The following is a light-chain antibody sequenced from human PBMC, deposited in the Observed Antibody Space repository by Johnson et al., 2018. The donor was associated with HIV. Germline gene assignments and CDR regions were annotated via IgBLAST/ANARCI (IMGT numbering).Light chain of an antibody. J-gene: IGLJ1*01. CDR2: DNN. Sequence: QSVLTQPPSVSAAPGQKVTISCSGSSSNIGNNYVSWYQQLPGTAPKLLIYDNNKRPSGIPDRFSGSKSGTSATLGITALQPGDEADNYCGTWDSSLSAYVFGTGTKVTVL. CDR3: GTWDSSLSAYV. V-gene: IGLV1-51*01. CDR1: SSNIGNNY.